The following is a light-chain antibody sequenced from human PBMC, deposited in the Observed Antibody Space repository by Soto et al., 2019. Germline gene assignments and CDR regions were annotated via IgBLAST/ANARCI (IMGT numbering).Light chain of an antibody. CDR1: QSISTN. CDR2: ASS. CDR3: QQSYSLPWT. Sequence: DIQMTQSPSSLSASVGDRLAITCRASQSISTNLNWYQQTPGKAPKLLISASSNLQRGFPSRFSGSGSGTHFTLTITTMYPEDFATYYCQQSYSLPWTFGQGTNVEIK. V-gene: IGKV1-39*01. J-gene: IGKJ1*01.